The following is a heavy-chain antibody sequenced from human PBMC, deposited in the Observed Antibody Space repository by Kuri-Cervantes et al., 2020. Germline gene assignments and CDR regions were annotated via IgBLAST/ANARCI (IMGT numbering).Heavy chain of an antibody. CDR1: GFTFGDYA. CDR2: IRSKAYGGTT. D-gene: IGHD3-10*01. V-gene: IGHV3-49*03. Sequence: GGSLRLSCTASGFTFGDYAMSWFRQAPGKGLEWVGFIRSKAYGGTTEYAASVKGRFTISRDDSKNTLYLQMNSLKTEDTAVYYCTTDSYGSGSFDYWGQGTLVTVSS. CDR3: TTDSYGSGSFDY. J-gene: IGHJ4*02.